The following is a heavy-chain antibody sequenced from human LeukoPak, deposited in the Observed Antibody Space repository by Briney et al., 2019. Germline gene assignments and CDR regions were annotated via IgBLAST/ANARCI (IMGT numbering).Heavy chain of an antibody. Sequence: MTSETLSLTCTVSGGSISSSSYYWGWIRQPPGKGLEWIGSIYYSGSTYYNPSLKSRVTISVDTSKNQFSLKLSSVTAADTAVYYCARAHLRITMIVVGPPDWFDPWGQGTLVTVSS. CDR2: IYYSGST. V-gene: IGHV4-39*01. J-gene: IGHJ5*02. D-gene: IGHD3-22*01. CDR3: ARAHLRITMIVVGPPDWFDP. CDR1: GGSISSSSYY.